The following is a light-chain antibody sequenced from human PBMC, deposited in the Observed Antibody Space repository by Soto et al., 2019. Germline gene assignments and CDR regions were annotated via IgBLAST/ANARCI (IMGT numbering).Light chain of an antibody. CDR1: SSDVGGYNY. Sequence: SALTQPASVYGSGGQSITISCTGTSSDVGGYNYVSWYQQHPGKAPKLMIYDVSNRPSGVSNRFSGSKSGNTASLTISGLQAEDEADYYCSSYTSSSSYVFGTGTKVTVL. J-gene: IGLJ1*01. CDR3: SSYTSSSSYV. V-gene: IGLV2-14*01. CDR2: DVS.